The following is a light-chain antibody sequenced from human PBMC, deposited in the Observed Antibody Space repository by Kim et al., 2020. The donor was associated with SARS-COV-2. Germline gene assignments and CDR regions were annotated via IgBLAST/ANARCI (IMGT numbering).Light chain of an antibody. J-gene: IGKJ4*01. CDR3: QQYDNWPPLT. CDR2: GAT. Sequence: APGERATLTCRASQSVSYNVAWYQQKPGLAPRLLIYGATSRATGIPVRFSGSGSGTEFTLTISSLQSEDFAVYYCQQYDNWPPLTFGGGTKVDIK. CDR1: QSVSYN. V-gene: IGKV3-15*01.